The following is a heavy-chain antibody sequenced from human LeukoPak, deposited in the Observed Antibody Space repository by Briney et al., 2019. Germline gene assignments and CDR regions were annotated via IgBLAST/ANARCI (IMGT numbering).Heavy chain of an antibody. D-gene: IGHD3-16*01. V-gene: IGHV3-48*03. CDR2: ISSSGSTI. Sequence: GGSLRLSCAASGFTFSSYEMNWVRQAPGKGLEWVSYISSSGSTIYYADSVKGRFTISRDNAKNSLYLQMNSLRAEDTAVYYCARGAITFGGNYYYYMDVWGKGTTVTVSS. CDR3: ARGAITFGGNYYYYMDV. J-gene: IGHJ6*03. CDR1: GFTFSSYE.